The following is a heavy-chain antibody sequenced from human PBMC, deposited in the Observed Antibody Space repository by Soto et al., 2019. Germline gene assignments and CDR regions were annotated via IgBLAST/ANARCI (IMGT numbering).Heavy chain of an antibody. Sequence: QVQLVESGGGVVQPGRSLRLSCAASGFTFSSYAMHWVRQAPGKGLEWVAVISYDGSNKYYADSVKGRFTISRDNSKNKLYRQMNSLRAEDTAVYYCAREGWYGPSGYFDLWGRGTLVTVSS. CDR3: AREGWYGPSGYFDL. CDR2: ISYDGSNK. V-gene: IGHV3-30-3*01. CDR1: GFTFSSYA. J-gene: IGHJ2*01. D-gene: IGHD2-15*01.